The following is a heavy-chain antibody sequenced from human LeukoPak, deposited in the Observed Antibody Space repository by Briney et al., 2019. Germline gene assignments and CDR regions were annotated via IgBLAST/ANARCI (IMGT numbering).Heavy chain of an antibody. CDR2: IYSGGST. CDR1: GFTVSSNY. D-gene: IGHD1-1*01. J-gene: IGHJ5*02. Sequence: PGGSLRLCCAASGFTVSSNYMSWVHQAPGKGLEWVSVIYSGGSTYYADSVKGRFTISRDNSKNTLYLQMNSLRAEDTAVYYCARQLTSYNWFDPWGQGTQVTVSS. CDR3: ARQLTSYNWFDP. V-gene: IGHV3-53*01.